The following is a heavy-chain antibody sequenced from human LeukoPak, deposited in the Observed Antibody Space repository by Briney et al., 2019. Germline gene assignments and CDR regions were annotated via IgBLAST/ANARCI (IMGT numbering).Heavy chain of an antibody. CDR3: ARGYGDYPAGLKIQYHFDY. CDR2: IWYDGSNK. D-gene: IGHD4-17*01. Sequence: GGSLRLSCAASGFTFSSYGMHWVRQAPGKGLEWVAVIWYDGSNKYYADSVKGRFTISRGNSKNTLYLQMNSLRAEDTAVYYCARGYGDYPAGLKIQYHFDYWGQGTLVTVSS. V-gene: IGHV3-33*01. CDR1: GFTFSSYG. J-gene: IGHJ4*02.